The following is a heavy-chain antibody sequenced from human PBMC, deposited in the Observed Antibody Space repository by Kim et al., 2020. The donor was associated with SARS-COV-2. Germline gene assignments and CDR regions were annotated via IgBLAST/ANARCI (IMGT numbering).Heavy chain of an antibody. CDR3: AARIEVAGAWYFQH. Sequence: GGSLRLSCAASGFTFTTYWMHWVRQAPGKGLVWVSLISPDGTTTTYADSVKGRFTISRDNAKNTLYLQLNSLRAEDTAVYYCAARIEVAGAWYFQHWGQGTLVIVSP. CDR1: GFTFTTYW. V-gene: IGHV3-74*03. D-gene: IGHD6-19*01. CDR2: ISPDGTTT. J-gene: IGHJ1*01.